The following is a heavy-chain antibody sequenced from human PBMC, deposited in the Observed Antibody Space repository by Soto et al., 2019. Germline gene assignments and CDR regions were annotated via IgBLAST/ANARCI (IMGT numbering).Heavy chain of an antibody. CDR1: GGSLSTYY. D-gene: IGHD2-8*01. CDR2: INDSTST. CDR3: ARQGALYCTNGVCSALYFDY. J-gene: IGHJ4*02. V-gene: IGHV4-59*08. Sequence: PSETLSLTCTLSGGSLSTYYWSWIRQSPGKRLEWIWIGSINDSTSTYHNPSLKSRVTISVDTSKNQFSLKLSSVTAADTAVYYCARQGALYCTNGVCSALYFDYWGQGTLVTVSS.